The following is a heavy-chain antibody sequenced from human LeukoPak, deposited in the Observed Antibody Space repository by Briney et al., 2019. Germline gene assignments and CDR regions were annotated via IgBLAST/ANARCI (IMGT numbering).Heavy chain of an antibody. Sequence: PGGSLRLSCAASGLTFSSYAMSWVRQAPGKGLEWVSTITGSGDNTYYTESVKGRFTFSRDNSRNTLYLQMNSLRAEDTAVYYCATDYTSYVGASADWGQGTLVTVSS. J-gene: IGHJ4*02. V-gene: IGHV3-23*01. CDR3: ATDYTSYVGASAD. D-gene: IGHD1-26*01. CDR1: GLTFSSYA. CDR2: ITGSGDNT.